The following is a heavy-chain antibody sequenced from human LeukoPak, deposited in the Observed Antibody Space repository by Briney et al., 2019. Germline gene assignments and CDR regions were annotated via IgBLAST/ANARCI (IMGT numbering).Heavy chain of an antibody. D-gene: IGHD3-10*01. J-gene: IGHJ4*02. CDR2: IYYSGST. CDR1: GGSIIISTYY. V-gene: IGHV4-39*07. Sequence: SETLSLTCTVSGGSIIISTYYWGWIRQPPGKGLEWIGSIYYSGSTYYNPSLKSRVTISIDTSKNQFSLKLSSVTAADTAVYYCASLLPTISVVREGVPYWGQGTLVTVSS. CDR3: ASLLPTISVVREGVPY.